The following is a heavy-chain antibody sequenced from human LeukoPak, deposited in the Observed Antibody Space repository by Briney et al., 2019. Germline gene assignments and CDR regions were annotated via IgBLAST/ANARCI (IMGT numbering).Heavy chain of an antibody. D-gene: IGHD2-21*02. CDR2: IYHSGST. V-gene: IGHV4-30-2*01. J-gene: IGHJ3*02. CDR1: GGSISSGGYY. Sequence: SETLSLTCTVSGGSISSGGYYWSWIRQPPGKGPEWIGYIYHSGSTYYNPSLKSRVTISVDTSKNQFSLKLSSVTAADTVVYYCARVFRHIVVVTAILGALDIWGQGTMVTVSS. CDR3: ARVFRHIVVVTAILGALDI.